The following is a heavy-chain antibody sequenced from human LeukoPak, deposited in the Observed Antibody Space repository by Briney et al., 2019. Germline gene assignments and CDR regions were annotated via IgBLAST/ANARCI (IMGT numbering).Heavy chain of an antibody. Sequence: GGSLRLSCAASGFTFSSYGMHWVRQAPGKGLEWVAVISYDGSNEYYADSVKGRFTISRDNSKNTLYLQMNSLRAEGTAVYYCAKDHYYGSGSFQNGFDYWGQGTLVTVSS. D-gene: IGHD3-10*01. CDR2: ISYDGSNE. CDR3: AKDHYYGSGSFQNGFDY. V-gene: IGHV3-30*18. J-gene: IGHJ4*02. CDR1: GFTFSSYG.